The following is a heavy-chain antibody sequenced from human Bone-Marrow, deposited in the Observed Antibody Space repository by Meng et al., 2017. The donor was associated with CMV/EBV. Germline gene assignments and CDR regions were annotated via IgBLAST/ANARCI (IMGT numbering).Heavy chain of an antibody. Sequence: YGMHWVRQAPGKGLEWVAVIWYDGSNKYYADSVKGRFTISRDNSKNTLYLQMNSLRAEDTAVYYCAKDPDCSSTSCYGYRYYGMDVWGQGTTVTVSS. CDR1: YG. D-gene: IGHD2-2*01. V-gene: IGHV3-33*06. J-gene: IGHJ6*02. CDR2: IWYDGSNK. CDR3: AKDPDCSSTSCYGYRYYGMDV.